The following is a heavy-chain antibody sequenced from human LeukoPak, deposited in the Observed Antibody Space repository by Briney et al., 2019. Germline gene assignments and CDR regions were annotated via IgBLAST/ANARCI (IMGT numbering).Heavy chain of an antibody. CDR1: GGSISSSSYY. Sequence: SETLSLTCTVSGGSISSSSYYWGWIRQPPGKGLEWIGYIYYSGTYYNPSLKSRVTISVDTSKNQFSLKLSSVTAADTAVYYCALRRDGYNSIDYWGQGTLVTVSS. V-gene: IGHV4-31*03. CDR2: IYYSGT. D-gene: IGHD5-24*01. CDR3: ALRRDGYNSIDY. J-gene: IGHJ4*02.